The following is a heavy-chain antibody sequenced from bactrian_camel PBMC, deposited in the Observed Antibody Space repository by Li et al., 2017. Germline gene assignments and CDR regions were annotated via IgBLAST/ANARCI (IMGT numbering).Heavy chain of an antibody. CDR2: IIRDGRTT. J-gene: IGHJ6*01. V-gene: IGHV3-2*01. CDR3: AVVMHGGSRLGPHRSDFGY. Sequence: HVQLVESGGGLVQPGGSLRLSCATSGFTFTTNYMNWVRQAPGKGLEWVSSIIRDGRTTYYAEAVKGRFTISRDVAKNTVYLQMNSLTSEDTGLYYCAVVMHGGSRLGPHRSDFGYWGQGTQVTVS. CDR1: GFTFTTNY. D-gene: IGHD2*01.